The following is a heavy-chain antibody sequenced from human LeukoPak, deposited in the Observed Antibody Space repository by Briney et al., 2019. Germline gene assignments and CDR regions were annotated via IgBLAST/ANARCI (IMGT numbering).Heavy chain of an antibody. D-gene: IGHD1-26*01. CDR2: IKQDGSEK. Sequence: PGGSLRLSCAASGFTFSNSWMSWVRQAPGKGLECVANIKQDGSEKYYIDSVKGRFTISRDNSKNMLYLQLNSLRPEDTAVYYCTREGDFDYWGQGTLVTVSS. CDR3: TREGDFDY. CDR1: GFTFSNSW. J-gene: IGHJ4*02. V-gene: IGHV3-7*01.